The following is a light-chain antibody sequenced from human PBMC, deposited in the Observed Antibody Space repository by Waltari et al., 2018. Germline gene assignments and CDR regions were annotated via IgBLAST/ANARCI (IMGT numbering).Light chain of an antibody. CDR1: SSNIGANY. CDR2: RSY. J-gene: IGLJ3*02. V-gene: IGLV1-47*01. CDR3: ATWDDSLNAWV. Sequence: QSVLTQSPSASGTPGQRVTISCSGNSSNIGANYVYWYQQFPGTAPRLLIYRSYQRPSGVPDRFPGSKSGTSASLAISGLRSEDEADYYCATWDDSLNAWVFGGGTRLTAL.